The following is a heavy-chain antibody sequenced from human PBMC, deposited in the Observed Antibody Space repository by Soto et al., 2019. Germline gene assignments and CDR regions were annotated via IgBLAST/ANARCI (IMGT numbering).Heavy chain of an antibody. D-gene: IGHD6-13*01. CDR1: GYTFTSYG. CDR3: ARSIAAAVDFDY. V-gene: IGHV1-18*01. Sequence: QVQLVQSGAEVKKPGASVKVSCKASGYTFTSYGISWVRQAPGQGLEGMGGISGYSGSTKYAQKLQGRVTMTTDTSTSTAYMELRSLRSDDTAVYYCARSIAAAVDFDYWGQGTLVTVSS. CDR2: ISGYSGST. J-gene: IGHJ4*02.